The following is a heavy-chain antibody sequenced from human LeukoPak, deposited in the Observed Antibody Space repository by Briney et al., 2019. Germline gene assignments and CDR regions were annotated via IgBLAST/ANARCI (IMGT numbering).Heavy chain of an antibody. CDR2: ISHSGST. D-gene: IGHD3-22*01. CDR1: GGSIRSSY. Sequence: SETLSLTCTVSGGSIRSSYWSWIRQPPGRGPEWIGYISHSGSTNYNPSLKSRASISVDTSQNQFSLKVTSVTTADTAMYYCARGYYDSRGDSNPFDMWGQGTMVTVSS. J-gene: IGHJ3*02. V-gene: IGHV4-59*01. CDR3: ARGYYDSRGDSNPFDM.